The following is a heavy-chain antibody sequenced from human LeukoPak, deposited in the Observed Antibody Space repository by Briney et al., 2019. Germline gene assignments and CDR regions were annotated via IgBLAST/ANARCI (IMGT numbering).Heavy chain of an antibody. CDR3: AKTRPLDSSSWSHGDY. V-gene: IGHV3-23*01. J-gene: IGHJ4*02. CDR2: ISGSGDST. D-gene: IGHD6-13*01. Sequence: GGSLRLSCAASGFTFSSYAMSWVRQAPGKGLEWVSAISGSGDSTYYGDSVKGRFTISRDNSKNTLYLQMNSLRAGDTAVYYCAKTRPLDSSSWSHGDYWGQGTLVTVSS. CDR1: GFTFSSYA.